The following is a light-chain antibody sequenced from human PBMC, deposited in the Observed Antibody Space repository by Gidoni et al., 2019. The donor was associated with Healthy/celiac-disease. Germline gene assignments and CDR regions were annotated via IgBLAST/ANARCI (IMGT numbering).Light chain of an antibody. CDR1: QSISSS. Sequence: DIQMTQSPSSLSASVEDRVTITCRARQSISSSFNSDQQKPGTAPKLLIYAASSWQSGVPSRFSGSGSRTDFTLTSSSLQPEDFATYYCQQCYSTLVTFGGGTKVEIK. V-gene: IGKV1-39*01. J-gene: IGKJ4*01. CDR2: AAS. CDR3: QQCYSTLVT.